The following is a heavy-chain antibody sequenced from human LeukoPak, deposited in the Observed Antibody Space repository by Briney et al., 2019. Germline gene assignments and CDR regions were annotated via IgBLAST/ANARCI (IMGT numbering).Heavy chain of an antibody. J-gene: IGHJ5*02. CDR1: GFTFSSYS. D-gene: IGHD1-26*01. Sequence: GGSLRLSCAASGFTFSSYSMNWVRQAPGKGLEWVSSISSSSSYIYYADSVKGRFTISRDNAKNSLYLQMNSLRAEDTAVYYCARAAVLSWVAWFDPWGQGTLVTVSS. CDR3: ARAAVLSWVAWFDP. CDR2: ISSSSSYI. V-gene: IGHV3-21*01.